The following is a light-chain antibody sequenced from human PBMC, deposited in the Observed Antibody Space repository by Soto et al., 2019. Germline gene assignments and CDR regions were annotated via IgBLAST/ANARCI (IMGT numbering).Light chain of an antibody. Sequence: EIVLTQSPGTLSLSPGERATLSCRASQSVSSSYLAWYQQKPGQAPGLLIYGASSRATGIPDRFSGSGSGTDFTLTISRLEPEDFAVYYCQQYGSSPGTFGQGPKVDIK. V-gene: IGKV3-20*01. CDR2: GAS. J-gene: IGKJ1*01. CDR3: QQYGSSPGT. CDR1: QSVSSSY.